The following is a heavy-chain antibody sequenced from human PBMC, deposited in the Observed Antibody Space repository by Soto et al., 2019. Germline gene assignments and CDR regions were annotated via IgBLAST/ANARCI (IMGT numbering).Heavy chain of an antibody. V-gene: IGHV4-31*03. CDR2: IYYSGST. J-gene: IGHJ4*02. CDR3: ARGRDYSNYYFDY. D-gene: IGHD4-4*01. CDR1: CGSISSCGYY. Sequence: SETLSLTCTVSCGSISSCGYYWSWIRQHPGKGLEWIGYIYYSGSTYYNPSLKSRVTISVDTSKNQFSLKLSSVTAADTAVYYCARGRDYSNYYFDYWGQGTLVTVS.